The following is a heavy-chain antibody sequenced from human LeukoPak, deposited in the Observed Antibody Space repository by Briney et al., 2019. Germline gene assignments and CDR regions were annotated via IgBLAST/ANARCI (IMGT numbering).Heavy chain of an antibody. V-gene: IGHV4-39*01. CDR3: SRGARSLEITVVIPFFLYF. J-gene: IGHJ4*02. Sequence: PSETLSLTCTVSGGSISSSSYYWGWIRQPPGKGLEWIGSIHYGGSTYYNPSLKSRVTISVHTSKNQFSLKLSSVTAADTALYYFSRGARSLEITVVIPFFLYFWGQGGLVTVSS. CDR1: GGSISSSSYY. D-gene: IGHD4-11*01. CDR2: IHYGGST.